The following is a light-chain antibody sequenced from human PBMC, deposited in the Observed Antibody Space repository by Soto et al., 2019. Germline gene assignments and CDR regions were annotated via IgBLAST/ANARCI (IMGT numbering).Light chain of an antibody. J-gene: IGKJ1*01. Sequence: EIVLTHSPATLSSFPCDIVTLSCRASQSVSSKLAWYQQKPGQAPRLLIYGASTRATGIPARFSGSGSGTEFTLIISSLQSEDSAVYYCQQYNSWLWTFGQGTKVDIK. CDR3: QQYNSWLWT. CDR2: GAS. CDR1: QSVSSK. V-gene: IGKV3-15*01.